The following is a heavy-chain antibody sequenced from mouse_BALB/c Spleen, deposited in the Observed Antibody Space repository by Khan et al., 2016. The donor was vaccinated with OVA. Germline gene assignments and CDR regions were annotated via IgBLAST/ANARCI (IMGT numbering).Heavy chain of an antibody. CDR3: ARKDYYDYDPFPY. J-gene: IGHJ3*01. Sequence: EVKLLESGPGLVKPSQSLSLTCTVTGYSITSEYAWNWIRQFPGNKLEWMGYINYSGNTRFNPSLKSRTSITRDTSKNQFFLQLNSVTTEDTATYYCARKDYYDYDPFPYGGQGTLVTVSA. D-gene: IGHD2-4*01. CDR2: INYSGNT. CDR1: GYSITSEYA. V-gene: IGHV3-2*02.